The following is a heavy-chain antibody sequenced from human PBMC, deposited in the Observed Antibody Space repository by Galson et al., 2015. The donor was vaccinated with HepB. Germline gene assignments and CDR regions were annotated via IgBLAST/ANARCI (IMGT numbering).Heavy chain of an antibody. CDR1: GFTFSSYA. D-gene: IGHD3-3*01. CDR3: ARGGYYEFWSASF. V-gene: IGHV3-30*04. CDR2: ISYDAREK. J-gene: IGHJ4*02. Sequence: SLRLSCAASGFTFSSYAMHWVRQAPGKGLEWVAVISYDAREKFYADSVKGRFTISRDNSKNTLFLQMNSLRTEDTAVYYCARGGYYEFWSASFWGQGTLVTVSS.